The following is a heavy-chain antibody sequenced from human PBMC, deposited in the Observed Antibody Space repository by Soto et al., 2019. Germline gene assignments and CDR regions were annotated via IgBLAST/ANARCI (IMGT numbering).Heavy chain of an antibody. J-gene: IGHJ4*02. CDR1: GFTFSSYA. D-gene: IGHD3-16*02. Sequence: EVQLLESGGGLVQPGGSLRLSCAASGFTFSSYAMSWVRQAPGKGLEWVSAISGSGGSTYYADSVKGRFTISRDNSKNTLYLQMNSLRAEDTAVYYCAKPSMDDYVWGSYRSLFDYWGQGTLVTVSS. CDR2: ISGSGGST. V-gene: IGHV3-23*01. CDR3: AKPSMDDYVWGSYRSLFDY.